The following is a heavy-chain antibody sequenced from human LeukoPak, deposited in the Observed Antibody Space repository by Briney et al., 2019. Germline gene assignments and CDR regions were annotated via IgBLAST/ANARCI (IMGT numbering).Heavy chain of an antibody. J-gene: IGHJ4*02. CDR3: ARGGYYGSGSFDY. Sequence: SETLSLTCAVYGGSFSSYYWSWIRQPPGKGLEWIGYIYYSGSTNYNPSLKSRVTISVDTSKNQFSLKLSSVTAADTAVYYCARGGYYGSGSFDYWGQGTLVTVSS. CDR2: IYYSGST. D-gene: IGHD3-10*01. CDR1: GGSFSSYY. V-gene: IGHV4-59*01.